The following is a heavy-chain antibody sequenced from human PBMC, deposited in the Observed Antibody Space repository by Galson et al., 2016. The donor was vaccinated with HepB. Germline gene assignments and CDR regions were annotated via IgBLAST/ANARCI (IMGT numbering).Heavy chain of an antibody. Sequence: SETLSLTCTVSGASISGSYWNWIRQTAGKGPEWIGRSYTSGSTNYNPSLKSRVTLSLDTSKIQFSLKVTSVTAADTAVYYCAKGLVSSVDGGVFFDYWGQGAQVSVSS. D-gene: IGHD3-16*01. J-gene: IGHJ4*02. CDR1: GASISGSY. CDR2: SYTSGST. V-gene: IGHV4-4*07. CDR3: AKGLVSSVDGGVFFDY.